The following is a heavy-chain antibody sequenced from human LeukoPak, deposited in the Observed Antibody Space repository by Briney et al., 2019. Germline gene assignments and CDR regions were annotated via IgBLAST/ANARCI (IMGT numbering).Heavy chain of an antibody. CDR1: GYTFTSYG. V-gene: IGHV1-18*01. D-gene: IGHD6-13*01. J-gene: IGHJ5*02. CDR3: AGDSSSWFNWFDP. CDR2: ISAYNGNT. Sequence: ASVKVSCKASGYTFTSYGISWVRQAPGQGLEWMGWISAYNGNTNYAQKLQGRVTMTTDTSASTAYMELRSLRSDDTAVYYCAGDSSSWFNWFDPWGQGTLVSVSS.